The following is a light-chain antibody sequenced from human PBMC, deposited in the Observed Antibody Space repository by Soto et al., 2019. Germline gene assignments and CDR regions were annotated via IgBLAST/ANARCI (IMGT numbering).Light chain of an antibody. V-gene: IGLV2-14*01. CDR3: SSYTSRSTLV. CDR2: EVS. J-gene: IGLJ2*01. Sequence: QSALTQPASVSGSPGQSITISCTGSSRDVGAYDYVYWYQQHPGKAPKLMIYEVSNRPSGVSTRFSASKSGNTAYLTISGLQAVDEGDYYCSSYTSRSTLVFGGGTKLTVL. CDR1: SRDVGAYDY.